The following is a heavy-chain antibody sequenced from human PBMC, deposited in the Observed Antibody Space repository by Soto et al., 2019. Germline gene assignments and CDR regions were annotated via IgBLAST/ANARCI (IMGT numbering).Heavy chain of an antibody. V-gene: IGHV1-69*06. CDR3: ARAPRRYCSSTSCYAIWFDP. J-gene: IGHJ5*02. CDR2: IIPNFGTT. D-gene: IGHD2-2*01. Sequence: ASVKVSCTASGGTYSSNAISWVRQAPGQGLEWMGGIIPNFGTTDYAQKFQGRVTMTGNTSISTAYMELSSLRSEDAAVYYCARAPRRYCSSTSCYAIWFDPWGQGTLVTVSS. CDR1: GGTYSSNA.